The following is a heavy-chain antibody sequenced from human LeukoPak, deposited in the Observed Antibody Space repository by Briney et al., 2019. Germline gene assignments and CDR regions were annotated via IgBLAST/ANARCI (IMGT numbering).Heavy chain of an antibody. CDR2: INHSGST. Sequence: PSETLSLTCAVYGGSFSGYYWSWIRQPPGKGLEWIGEINHSGSTNYNPSLKSRVTISVDTSKNQFSLKLSSVTAADTAVYYCASAIYDYVWGSCRLDYWGQGTLVTVSS. V-gene: IGHV4-34*01. CDR3: ASAIYDYVWGSCRLDY. J-gene: IGHJ4*02. D-gene: IGHD3-16*02. CDR1: GGSFSGYY.